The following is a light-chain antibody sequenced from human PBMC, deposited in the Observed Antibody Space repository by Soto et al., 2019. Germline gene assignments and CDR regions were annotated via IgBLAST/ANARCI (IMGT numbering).Light chain of an antibody. V-gene: IGKV1-5*03. CDR3: QQSHTLWT. CDR1: QSITKW. J-gene: IGKJ1*01. CDR2: STS. Sequence: DIQMTQSPSTLSASVVDRITITCRASQSITKWVAWFQQKPGKAPKLLIHSTSNLESGVPSRFSGSGYGTEFTLTISSLQPDDFATYYCQQSHTLWTFGPGTKVEMK.